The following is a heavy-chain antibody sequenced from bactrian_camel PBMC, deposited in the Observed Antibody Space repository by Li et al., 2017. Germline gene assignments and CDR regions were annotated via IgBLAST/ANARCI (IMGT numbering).Heavy chain of an antibody. J-gene: IGHJ4*01. D-gene: IGHD5*01. CDR2: IVTGGETT. CDR1: GFTFNLHW. Sequence: VQLVESGGASVQAGGSLRLSCAASGFTFNLHWMYWVRQAPGKGLEWVSIIVTGGETTFYADSVKGRFTISRDNAKNMLHLQMNSLKLEDTAVYYCMSRRTWWGDGEDVWGQGTQVTVS. V-gene: IGHV3S1*01. CDR3: MSRRTWWGDGEDV.